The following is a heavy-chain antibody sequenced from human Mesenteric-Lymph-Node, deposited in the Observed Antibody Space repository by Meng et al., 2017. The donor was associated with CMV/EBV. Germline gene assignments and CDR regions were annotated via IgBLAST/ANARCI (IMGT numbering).Heavy chain of an antibody. CDR2: ISAYNGDT. V-gene: IGHV1-18*01. CDR1: GYTFTNYG. D-gene: IGHD6-19*01. Sequence: ASVKVSCKASGYTFTNYGISWVRQAPGQGLEWMGWISAYNGDTNYAQKFQGRVTMTTDTSTRTAYMEPRSLRSDDTAVYYCASLVFRGGGWYFVDYWGQGTLVTVSS. J-gene: IGHJ4*02. CDR3: ASLVFRGGGWYFVDY.